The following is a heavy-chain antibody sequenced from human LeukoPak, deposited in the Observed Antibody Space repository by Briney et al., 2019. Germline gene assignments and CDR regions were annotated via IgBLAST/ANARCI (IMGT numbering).Heavy chain of an antibody. J-gene: IGHJ3*02. Sequence: SETLSLTCTVSGGSISTYPWSWIRQPPGKGLEWIGYIQYSGATNYNPSLKTRVTISVDTSNSQFSLNLSSVTAADTAVYYCARHGFGDLLLRSAFDIWGQGTVVTVSS. CDR1: GGSISTYP. CDR2: IQYSGAT. CDR3: ARHGFGDLLLRSAFDI. D-gene: IGHD3-10*01. V-gene: IGHV4-59*08.